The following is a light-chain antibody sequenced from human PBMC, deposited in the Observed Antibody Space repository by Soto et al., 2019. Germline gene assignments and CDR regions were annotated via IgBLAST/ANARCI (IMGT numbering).Light chain of an antibody. V-gene: IGLV1-51*02. Sequence: QSVLTQPPSVSAAPGQKVTISCSGSSSNIGNNYVSWYQQVPGTPPKLLIYENIKRPSGIPDRFSGSKSGTSATLDITGLQTGDEADYFCGTCDSSLSAGGIFGTGTKLTVL. CDR1: SSNIGNNY. J-gene: IGLJ1*01. CDR2: ENI. CDR3: GTCDSSLSAGGI.